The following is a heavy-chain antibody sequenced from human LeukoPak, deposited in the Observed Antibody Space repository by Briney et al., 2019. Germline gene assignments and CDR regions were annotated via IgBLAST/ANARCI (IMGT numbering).Heavy chain of an antibody. CDR2: ITTDGRTI. Sequence: GGSLRLSCTASGFTLSGWSMNWVRQAPGKGLEWISYITTDGRTIYFADSVKGRFTVSRDNAENSQYLQMNSLRAEDTAVYYCARLRGPTMETLYCDYWGQGALVTVSS. CDR1: GFTLSGWS. D-gene: IGHD4-23*01. J-gene: IGHJ4*02. V-gene: IGHV3-48*04. CDR3: ARLRGPTMETLYCDY.